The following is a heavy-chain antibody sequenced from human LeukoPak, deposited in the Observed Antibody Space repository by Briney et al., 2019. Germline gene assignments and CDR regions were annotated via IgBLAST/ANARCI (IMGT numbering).Heavy chain of an antibody. Sequence: SETLSLTCTVSGGSISSYYWSWIRQPPGEGLEWIGYIYYSGSTNYNPSPKSRVTISVDTSKNQFSLKLSSVTAADTAVYYCAREDGGVAAGLFDYWGQGTLVTVSS. CDR2: IYYSGST. D-gene: IGHD6-13*01. CDR1: GGSISSYY. CDR3: AREDGGVAAGLFDY. V-gene: IGHV4-59*01. J-gene: IGHJ4*02.